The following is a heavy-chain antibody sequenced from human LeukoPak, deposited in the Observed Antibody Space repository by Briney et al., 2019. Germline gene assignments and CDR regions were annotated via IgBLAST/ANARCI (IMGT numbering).Heavy chain of an antibody. CDR1: GFTFSSYA. Sequence: GGSLRLSGAASGFTFSSYAMSWVRQAPGKGLEWVSAISGSGGSTYYADSVKGRFTISRDNSKNTLYLQMNSLRAEDTAVYYCARRTYGDYATYYYYGMDVWGQGTTVTVSS. CDR3: ARRTYGDYATYYYYGMDV. J-gene: IGHJ6*02. CDR2: ISGSGGST. V-gene: IGHV3-23*01. D-gene: IGHD4-17*01.